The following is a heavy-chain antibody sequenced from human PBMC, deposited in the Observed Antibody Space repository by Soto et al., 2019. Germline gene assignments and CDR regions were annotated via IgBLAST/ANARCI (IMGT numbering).Heavy chain of an antibody. D-gene: IGHD6-13*01. Sequence: GGSLRLSCAASGFTFSSYGMHWVRQAPGKGLEWVAVIWYDGSNKYYADSVKGRFTISRDNSKNTLYLQMNSLRAEDTAVYYCARVRHRDVSSWYVAYYYYGMDVWGQGTTVTVSS. J-gene: IGHJ6*02. CDR1: GFTFSSYG. CDR3: ARVRHRDVSSWYVAYYYYGMDV. V-gene: IGHV3-33*01. CDR2: IWYDGSNK.